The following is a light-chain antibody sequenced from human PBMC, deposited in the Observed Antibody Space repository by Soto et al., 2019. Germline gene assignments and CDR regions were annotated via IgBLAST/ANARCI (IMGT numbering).Light chain of an antibody. J-gene: IGKJ5*01. CDR3: QQLNTYPIT. Sequence: DIQMTQSPSTLSASVGDRVTITCRASQSFTRWLAWYQQKPPKAPELLIYGASTLQSGVPSRFSGSGSGTEFTLTISSLQPEDFATYYCQQLNTYPITFAQGTRLEIK. V-gene: IGKV1-5*01. CDR2: GAS. CDR1: QSFTRW.